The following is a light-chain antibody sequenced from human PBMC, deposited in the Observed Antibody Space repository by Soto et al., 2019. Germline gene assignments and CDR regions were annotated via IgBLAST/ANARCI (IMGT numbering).Light chain of an antibody. CDR2: DAS. CDR1: QSVSNS. V-gene: IGKV3-11*01. Sequence: EIVLTQSPATLSLSPGERATLSCRASQSVSNSLAWYQQKPGQAPRLVVYDASKRATGIPARFSGSGSGTDFTLSISSLEPEDFAVYYCQQRSNWPRTFGQGTKLEIK. CDR3: QQRSNWPRT. J-gene: IGKJ2*01.